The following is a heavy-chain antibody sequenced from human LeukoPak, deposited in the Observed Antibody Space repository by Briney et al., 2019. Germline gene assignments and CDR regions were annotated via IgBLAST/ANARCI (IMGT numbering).Heavy chain of an antibody. D-gene: IGHD1-26*01. J-gene: IGHJ3*02. CDR3: XXXXPXXXXLVGXXXXAFDI. Sequence: GGSLRLSCAASGFTFSSYGMHWVRQAPGKGLEWVAFIRXXXSNKYYADSVKGRFTISRDNAKNTLYLQMNSLRAEDTAVYYXXXXXPXXXXLVGXXXXAFDIWGQGTMVTVSS. CDR2: IRXXXSNK. CDR1: GFTFSSYG. V-gene: IGHV3-30*02.